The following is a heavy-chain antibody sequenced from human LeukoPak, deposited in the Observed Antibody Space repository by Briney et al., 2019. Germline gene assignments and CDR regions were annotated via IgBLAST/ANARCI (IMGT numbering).Heavy chain of an antibody. V-gene: IGHV3-48*03. Sequence: HPGGSLRLSCAASGFTFNTYEMMWVRQAPGKGLEWVSYISDSGSNIYYAASVKGRFTISRDNAKNSLYLQMNSLRAEDTAIYYCTRTRSSWYPFDYWGQGTLVTVSS. CDR2: ISDSGSNI. CDR1: GFTFNTYE. J-gene: IGHJ4*02. D-gene: IGHD6-13*01. CDR3: TRTRSSWYPFDY.